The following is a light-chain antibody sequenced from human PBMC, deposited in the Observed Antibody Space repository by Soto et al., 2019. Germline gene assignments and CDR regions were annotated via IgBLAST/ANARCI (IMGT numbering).Light chain of an antibody. Sequence: QSALTQPASVSGSPGQSITISCTGTSSDVDGYNYVSWYQQHPGKAPKLMIYDVSNRPSGVSNRFSGSKSGNTASLTISGLQAEDEADYYCSSYTSSSIYVFGTGTKVTVL. CDR2: DVS. V-gene: IGLV2-14*01. J-gene: IGLJ1*01. CDR1: SSDVDGYNY. CDR3: SSYTSSSIYV.